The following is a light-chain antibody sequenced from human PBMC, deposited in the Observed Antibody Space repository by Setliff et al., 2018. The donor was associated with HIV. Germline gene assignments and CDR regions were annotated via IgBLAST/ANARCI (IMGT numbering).Light chain of an antibody. CDR1: SSDIGSYNL. CDR2: EGS. V-gene: IGLV2-23*01. J-gene: IGLJ1*01. CDR3: CSYAGNNILYV. Sequence: QSVLTQPASVSGSPGQSITISCTGASSDIGSYNLVSWYQQHPGKAPKLMIYEGSKRPSGVSNRFSGSKSGNTASLTISGLQAEDEADYYCCSYAGNNILYVFGTGTKVT.